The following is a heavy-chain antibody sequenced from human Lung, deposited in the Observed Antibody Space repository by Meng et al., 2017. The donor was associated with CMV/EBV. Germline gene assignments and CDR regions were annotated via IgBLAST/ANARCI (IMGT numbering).Heavy chain of an antibody. J-gene: IGHJ5*02. CDR2: INHSGST. CDR1: GGSFRGYD. Sequence: SDXXSSXXAVYGGSFRGYDWSWIRQPPGKGLEWIEEINHSGSTNYNPSLKSRVTISVDTYKNQFSLKLSSVTAADTAVYYCASASSGWYNNLYDPWGQGILVTVSS. D-gene: IGHD6-19*01. CDR3: ASASSGWYNNLYDP. V-gene: IGHV4-34*01.